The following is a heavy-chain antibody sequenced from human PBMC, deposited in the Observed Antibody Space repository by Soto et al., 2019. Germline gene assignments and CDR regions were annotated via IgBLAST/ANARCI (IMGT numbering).Heavy chain of an antibody. D-gene: IGHD3-3*01. Sequence: KTSETLSLTCTVSGGSISSGGYYWSWIRQHPGKGLEWIGYIYYSGSTYYNPSLKSRVTISVDTSKNQFSLKLSSVTAADTAVYYCARELTYYDFWSGYYKGRRMDVWGQGTTVTVSS. J-gene: IGHJ6*02. CDR1: GGSISSGGYY. CDR2: IYYSGST. CDR3: ARELTYYDFWSGYYKGRRMDV. V-gene: IGHV4-31*03.